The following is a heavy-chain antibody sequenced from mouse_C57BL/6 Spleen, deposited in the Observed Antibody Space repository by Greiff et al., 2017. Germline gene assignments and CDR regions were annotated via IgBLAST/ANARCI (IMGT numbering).Heavy chain of an antibody. CDR3: AGWGAWFAY. Sequence: VQLQQSGAELVKPGASVKLSCKASGYTFTSYWMQWVKQRPGQGLEWIGEIDPSDSYTNYNQKFKGKATLTVDTSSSTAYMQLSSLTSEDSAVYYCAGWGAWFAYWGQGTLVTVSA. CDR2: IDPSDSYT. J-gene: IGHJ3*01. CDR1: GYTFTSYW. V-gene: IGHV1-50*01. D-gene: IGHD1-1*02.